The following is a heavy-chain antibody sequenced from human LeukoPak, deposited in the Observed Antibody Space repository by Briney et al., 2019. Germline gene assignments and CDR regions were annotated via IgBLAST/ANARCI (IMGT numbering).Heavy chain of an antibody. CDR3: KSRRYLHV. Sequence: PSGTLSLTCAVSGGSVSSSNWWCWVRQPPGKVVGWGGEIHHSGTTNYKPSLKSRATIAVDKSKKHFSLRLSSVTAADTAVYYCKSRRYLHVWAQGTTV. CDR2: IHHSGTT. V-gene: IGHV4-4*02. J-gene: IGHJ6*02. D-gene: IGHD3-9*01. CDR1: GGSVSSSNW.